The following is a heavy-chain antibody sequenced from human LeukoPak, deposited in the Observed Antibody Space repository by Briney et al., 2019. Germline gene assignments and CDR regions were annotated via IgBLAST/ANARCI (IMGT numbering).Heavy chain of an antibody. D-gene: IGHD6-6*01. CDR1: GGSISSGSYY. V-gene: IGHV4-61*02. Sequence: SETLSLTCTVSGGSISSGSYYWSWIRQPAGKGLEWIGRIYTSGSTNYNPSLKSRVTISVDTSKNQFSLKLSSVTAADTAVYYCARVKVIAARPYYAFDIWGQGTMVTVSS. J-gene: IGHJ3*02. CDR3: ARVKVIAARPYYAFDI. CDR2: IYTSGST.